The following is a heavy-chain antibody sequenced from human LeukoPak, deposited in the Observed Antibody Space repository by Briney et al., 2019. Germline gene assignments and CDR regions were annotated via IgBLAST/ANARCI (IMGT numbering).Heavy chain of an antibody. V-gene: IGHV3-30-3*01. CDR2: ISYDGSNK. CDR1: GFTFSSYA. CDR3: ARDYRAYGSGSYSAFDI. D-gene: IGHD3-10*01. Sequence: PGGSLRLSCAASGFTFSSYAMHWVRPAAGKGLEWVAVISYDGSNKYYADSVKGRFTISRDNSKNTLYLQMNSLRAEDTAVYYCARDYRAYGSGSYSAFDIWGQGTMVTVSS. J-gene: IGHJ3*02.